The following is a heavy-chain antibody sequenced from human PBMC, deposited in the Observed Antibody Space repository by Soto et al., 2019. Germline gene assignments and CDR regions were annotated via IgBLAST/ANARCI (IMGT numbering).Heavy chain of an antibody. V-gene: IGHV4-39*01. CDR2: IYYSGST. Sequence: SETLSLTCTVSGGSISSSSYYWGWIRQPPGKGLEWIGSIYYSGSTYYNPSLKSRVTISVDTSKNQFSLKLSSVTAADTAVYYCARLCQYSSSWALSYYYGMDVWGQGTSVTVSS. D-gene: IGHD6-13*01. CDR3: ARLCQYSSSWALSYYYGMDV. J-gene: IGHJ6*02. CDR1: GGSISSSSYY.